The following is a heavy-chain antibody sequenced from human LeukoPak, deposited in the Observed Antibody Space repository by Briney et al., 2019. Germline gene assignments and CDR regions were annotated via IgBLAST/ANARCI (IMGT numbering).Heavy chain of an antibody. CDR2: IYFSCTM. D-gene: IGHD5-24*01. Sequence: NPSETLSLTCNVSDVSIRSNNWSWIWQPPPKGLEWIGHIYFSCTMKYNPYLKRRVTISVDVPKNQFSLNLSSVTAADTAVYYCARVRDGYYPEMDYWAQGTLVSVSS. CDR1: DVSIRSNN. J-gene: IGHJ4*02. V-gene: IGHV4-59*01. CDR3: ARVRDGYYPEMDY.